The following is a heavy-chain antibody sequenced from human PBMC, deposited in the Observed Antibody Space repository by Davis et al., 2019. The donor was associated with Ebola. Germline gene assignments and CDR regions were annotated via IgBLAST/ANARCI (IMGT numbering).Heavy chain of an antibody. V-gene: IGHV3-53*01. J-gene: IGHJ6*04. CDR2: IYGGDT. Sequence: GESLNISCDASGFTVRNTHMSWVRQAPGKGLEWVSGIYGGDTHYADSVKGRFTISRDNSKNTLHLQMNSLRVEDTAVYFCAREPTGNYYYFYGMDVWGKGTTVSVSS. CDR1: GFTVRNTH. D-gene: IGHD4-11*01. CDR3: AREPTGNYYYFYGMDV.